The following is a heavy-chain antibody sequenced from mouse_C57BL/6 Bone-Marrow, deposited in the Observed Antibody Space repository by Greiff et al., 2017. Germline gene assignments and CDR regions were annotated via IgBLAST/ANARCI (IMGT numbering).Heavy chain of an antibody. D-gene: IGHD1-1*01. V-gene: IGHV1-19*01. CDR1: GYTFTDYY. CDR2: INPYNGGT. CDR3: ANHYYGSSYMAY. J-gene: IGHJ3*01. Sequence: EVQLQQSGPVLVKPGASVKMSCKASGYTFTDYYMNWVKQSHGKGLEWIGVINPYNGGTSYNQKFKGKATLTVDKSSSTAYMELNSLTSEDSAVYYCANHYYGSSYMAYWGQGTLVTVSA.